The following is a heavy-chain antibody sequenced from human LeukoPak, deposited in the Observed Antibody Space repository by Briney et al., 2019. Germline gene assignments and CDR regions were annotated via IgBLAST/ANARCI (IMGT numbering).Heavy chain of an antibody. CDR1: GFTFSSYA. J-gene: IGHJ6*03. Sequence: PGGSLRLSCAASGFTFSSYAMHWVRQAPGKGLEWVAVISYDGSNKYYADSVKGRITISRDNSKNTLYLQMNSLRAEDTAVYYCATTPEESITGTTGRIYYYYYYMDVWGKGTTVTVSS. CDR3: ATTPEESITGTTGRIYYYYYYMDV. CDR2: ISYDGSNK. D-gene: IGHD1-20*01. V-gene: IGHV3-30-3*01.